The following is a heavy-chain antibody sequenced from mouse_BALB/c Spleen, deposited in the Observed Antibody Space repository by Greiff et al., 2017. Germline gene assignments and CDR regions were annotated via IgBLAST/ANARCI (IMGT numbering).Heavy chain of an antibody. Sequence: EVMLVESGGGLVKPGGSLKLSCAASGFTFSSYAMSWVRQTPEKRLEWVASISSGGSTYYPDSVKGRFTISRDNARNILYLQMSSLRSEDTAMYYCARHGGDYGIDYWGQGTTLTVSS. J-gene: IGHJ2*01. CDR1: GFTFSSYA. CDR2: ISSGGST. D-gene: IGHD1-1*02. V-gene: IGHV5-6-5*01. CDR3: ARHGGDYGIDY.